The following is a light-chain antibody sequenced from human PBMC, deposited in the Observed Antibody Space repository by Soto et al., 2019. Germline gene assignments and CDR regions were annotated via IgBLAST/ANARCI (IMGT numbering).Light chain of an antibody. V-gene: IGLV2-14*01. J-gene: IGLJ1*01. CDR1: SSDVGGYNY. Sequence: QSALTQPASVSGSPGQSITISCTGTSSDVGGYNYVSWYQQHPGKAPKLMIYEVSNRPSGVSNRFSGSKSGSTASLTISGLQAEDEGDYYCSSRASSLTYVFGTGTKLTVL. CDR3: SSRASSLTYV. CDR2: EVS.